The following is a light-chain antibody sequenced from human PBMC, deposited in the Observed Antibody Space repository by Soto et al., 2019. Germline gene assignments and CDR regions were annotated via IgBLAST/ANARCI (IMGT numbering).Light chain of an antibody. V-gene: IGKV3-11*01. CDR3: QQRSSWPLT. J-gene: IGKJ4*01. CDR1: QSVGSY. Sequence: EIVLTQSPATLSLSPGERATLSCRASQSVGSYFAWYQQKPGQAPRLLIYDAFSRAPGIPARVSGSGSGTDFTLTISSLEPEDFAVYFCQQRSSWPLTFGGGPMVEIK. CDR2: DAF.